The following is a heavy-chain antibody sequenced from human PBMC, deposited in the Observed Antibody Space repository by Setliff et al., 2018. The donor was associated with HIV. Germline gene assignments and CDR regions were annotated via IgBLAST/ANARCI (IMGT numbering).Heavy chain of an antibody. V-gene: IGHV1-18*01. D-gene: IGHD3-9*01. CDR1: GYSFINYG. J-gene: IGHJ5*02. Sequence: ASVKVSCKASGYSFINYGISWVRQAPGQGLEWMGWISAYTGHTDYASRLLGRVTLTTDTSTSTAYMELRSLSSDDTAVYFCARARLQGIVTAVGPRDNCLDLWGQGTRVTVSS. CDR2: ISAYTGHT. CDR3: ARARLQGIVTAVGPRDNCLDL.